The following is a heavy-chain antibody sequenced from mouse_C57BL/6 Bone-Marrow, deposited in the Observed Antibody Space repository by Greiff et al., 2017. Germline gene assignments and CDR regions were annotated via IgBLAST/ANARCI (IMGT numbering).Heavy chain of an antibody. CDR2: ISYDGSN. CDR1: GYSITSGYY. D-gene: IGHD2-2*01. Sequence: EVQLQESGPGLVKPSQSLSLTCSVTGYSITSGYYWNWIRQFPGNKLEWMGYISYDGSNNYNHSLKNRISITRDKSKNQFFLKLNSVTTEDTATYYWAREGVTSFAYWGQGTLVTVSA. J-gene: IGHJ3*01. V-gene: IGHV3-6*01. CDR3: AREGVTSFAY.